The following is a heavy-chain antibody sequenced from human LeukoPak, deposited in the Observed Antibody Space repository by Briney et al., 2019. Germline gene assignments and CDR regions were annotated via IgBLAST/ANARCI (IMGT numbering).Heavy chain of an antibody. CDR2: LYDTGNT. V-gene: IGHV4-59*01. Sequence: PSETLSLTCTVSGGSISTYYWSWIRQPPGQGLEWIGYLYDTGNTKYTPSLKSRVSISVDTSKNQFSLRLSSVTAADTAVYYCARGGSYLDLWGRGTLVTVYS. CDR3: ARGGSYLDL. J-gene: IGHJ2*01. CDR1: GGSISTYY.